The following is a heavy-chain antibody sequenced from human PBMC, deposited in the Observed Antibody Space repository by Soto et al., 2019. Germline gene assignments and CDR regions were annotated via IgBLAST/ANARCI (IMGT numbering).Heavy chain of an antibody. CDR1: GFTFHSHA. V-gene: IGHV3-23*01. Sequence: EVQLLESGGGLVQPGGSLRLSCATSGFTFHSHALSWVRQAPGKGLEWVSGISAAGVTTFYADSVKGRFTISRDNSKDTVTLQMNRLRAEGQAFYYFAKDPTPPPSLPPPPKANKNLLVGQCFDSWGQGTLVTVSS. J-gene: IGHJ4*02. CDR3: AKDPTPPPSLPPPPKANKNLLVGQCFDS. CDR2: ISAAGVTT. D-gene: IGHD2-2*01.